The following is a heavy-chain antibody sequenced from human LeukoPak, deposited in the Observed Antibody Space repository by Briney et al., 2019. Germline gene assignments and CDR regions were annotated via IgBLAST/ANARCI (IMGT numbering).Heavy chain of an antibody. CDR2: ISYDGSNK. CDR1: GFTFSSYG. V-gene: IGHV3-30*03. D-gene: IGHD3-16*01. J-gene: IGHJ4*02. CDR3: ASPFRGGDGFPPLNY. Sequence: PGGSLRLSCAASGFTFSSYGMHWVRQAPGKGLEWVAVISYDGSNKYYADSVKGRFTISRDNSKSTLYLQMNTLRAADTAVYYCASPFRGGDGFPPLNYWGQGTLVTVSS.